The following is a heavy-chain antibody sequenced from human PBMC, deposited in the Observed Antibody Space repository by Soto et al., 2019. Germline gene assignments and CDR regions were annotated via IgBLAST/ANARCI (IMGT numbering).Heavy chain of an antibody. Sequence: SGRTSSKRSGGSESGYTMSWVGQVSGQGLEWMGGIIPIFGTTNYAQRFHGRVTITADKSTSTVYMELYSLKSEDMSVYYSARDLGSGYPPGDYWRQGTLVIVSS. CDR2: IIPIFGTT. CDR1: GGSESGYT. J-gene: IGHJ4*02. D-gene: IGHD5-12*01. V-gene: IGHV1-69*06. CDR3: ARDLGSGYPPGDY.